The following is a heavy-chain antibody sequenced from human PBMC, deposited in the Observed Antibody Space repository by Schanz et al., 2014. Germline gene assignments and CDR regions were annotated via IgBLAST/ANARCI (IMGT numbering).Heavy chain of an antibody. D-gene: IGHD3-10*01. CDR2: IGNGGVTI. Sequence: QVQLVDSGGGLVKPGGSLRLSCTASGFPFSDYFMAWIRQPPGRGLEWVSYIGNGGVTIYYADSVKGRFTISRDNSKNTLYLQMTSQRAEDTAVYYCARIGGSVIDDWAQGTLITVSS. V-gene: IGHV3-11*01. J-gene: IGHJ4*02. CDR3: ARIGGSVIDD. CDR1: GFPFSDYF.